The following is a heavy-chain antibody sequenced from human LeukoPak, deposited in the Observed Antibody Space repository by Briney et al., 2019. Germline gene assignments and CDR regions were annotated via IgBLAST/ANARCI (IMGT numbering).Heavy chain of an antibody. CDR1: GGSISSSSYY. J-gene: IGHJ4*02. CDR2: IYYSGST. CDR3: ASRPPDYGDLFGY. V-gene: IGHV4-39*02. Sequence: SETLSLTCTVSGGSISSSSYYWGWIRQPPGKGLEWIGTIYYSGSTYYNPSLKSRVTISVDTSKNHFSLRLSSVTAADTAVYYCASRPPDYGDLFGYWGQGTLVTVSS. D-gene: IGHD4-17*01.